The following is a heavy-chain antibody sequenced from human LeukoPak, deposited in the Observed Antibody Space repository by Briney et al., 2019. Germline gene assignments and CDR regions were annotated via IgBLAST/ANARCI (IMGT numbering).Heavy chain of an antibody. CDR1: TFTFGTYW. J-gene: IGHJ4*02. CDR2: IKQDGRET. CDR3: ARVEGSGSFLFDS. V-gene: IGHV3-7*03. D-gene: IGHD3-10*01. Sequence: GGSLRLSCAASTFTFGTYWMSWVRQAPGKGLEWVASIKQDGRETYYMDSVKGRFTVSRDNTKNSLYLQMNSLRAEDTAIYYCARVEGSGSFLFDSWGQGTLVTVSS.